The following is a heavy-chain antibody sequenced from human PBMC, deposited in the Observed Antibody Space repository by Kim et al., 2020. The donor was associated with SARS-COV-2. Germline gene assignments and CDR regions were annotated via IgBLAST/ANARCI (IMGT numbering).Heavy chain of an antibody. CDR1: GYIFGSYG. CDR2: IWHDGSQK. V-gene: IGHV3-33*08. D-gene: IGHD3-10*01. J-gene: IGHJ6*02. CDR3: ARDPRLGYFGSGNYYYGMGV. Sequence: GGSLRLSCAASGYIFGSYGIHWVRQAPGKGLEWVAVIWHDGSQKYYADSVKGRFTISRDNRKNTVYLEMNSLRAEDTAVYYCARDPRLGYFGSGNYYYGMGVWGQGSTGTVSS.